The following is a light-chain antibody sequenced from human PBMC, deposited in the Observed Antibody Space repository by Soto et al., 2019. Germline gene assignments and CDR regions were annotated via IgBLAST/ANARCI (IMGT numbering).Light chain of an antibody. CDR2: AAS. CDR1: QSISSY. CDR3: QQSYSTLF. J-gene: IGKJ4*01. V-gene: IGKV1-39*01. Sequence: DIQMTQSPSSLSASVGDRVTITCRASQSISSYLNWYQQKPGKAPKLLIYAASSLQSGVPSRFRGSGSGTDFTLTISSLQPEDFATYYCQQSYSTLFFGGGTKVEIK.